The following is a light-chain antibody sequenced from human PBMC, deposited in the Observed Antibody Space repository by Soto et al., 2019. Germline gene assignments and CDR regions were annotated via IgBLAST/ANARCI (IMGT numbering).Light chain of an antibody. Sequence: DIQMTQSPSSVSAPVGDRVTITCRASQGVGSWLAWYQQKPGKAPKLLIFAASSLQSGVPSRFSGSGSGTDITLTISSLQPEDVASYYCQQANRFPWTFGQGTEVEIK. V-gene: IGKV1-12*01. CDR2: AAS. CDR3: QQANRFPWT. CDR1: QGVGSW. J-gene: IGKJ1*01.